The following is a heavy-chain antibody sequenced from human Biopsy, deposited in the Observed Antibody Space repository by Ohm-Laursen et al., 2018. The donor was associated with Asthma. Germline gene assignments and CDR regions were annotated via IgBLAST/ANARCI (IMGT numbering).Heavy chain of an antibody. J-gene: IGHJ4*02. V-gene: IGHV3-30*18. D-gene: IGHD1-26*01. CDR1: GFTFSNYG. Sequence: SLRLSCSASGFTFSNYGMHWVRQAPGKGLDWVAVISFDGSNKNYTDSVKGRFTISRDNSRNTLHLQMNSLRAEVTAVYYCAKDVFPGWELRRGPDYWGQGTLVTVSS. CDR3: AKDVFPGWELRRGPDY. CDR2: ISFDGSNK.